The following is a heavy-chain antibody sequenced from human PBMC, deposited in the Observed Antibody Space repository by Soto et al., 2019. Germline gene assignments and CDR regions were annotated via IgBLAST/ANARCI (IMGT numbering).Heavy chain of an antibody. CDR1: GFTFSSYA. Sequence: GGPLRLSCAASGFTFSSYAMSWVRQAPGKGLEWVSYISSSGSTIYYADSVKGRFTISRDNAKNSLYLQMNSLRAEDKAVYYCAREWGDCTNGVCPPAPHYYYYYYMDVWGKGTTVTVSS. D-gene: IGHD2-8*01. CDR3: AREWGDCTNGVCPPAPHYYYYYYMDV. V-gene: IGHV3-48*04. CDR2: ISSSGSTI. J-gene: IGHJ6*03.